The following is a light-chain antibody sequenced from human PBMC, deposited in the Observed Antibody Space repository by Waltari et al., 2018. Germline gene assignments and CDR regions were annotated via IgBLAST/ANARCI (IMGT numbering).Light chain of an antibody. J-gene: IGLJ3*02. CDR3: ASWDDSLNGRWE. Sequence: QSVLTQPPSASGTPGQRVTIPCSGSSSTIGSHVVNWYQQVPGTTPKLLSYRNDQRPSGVPDRFSGSKSGTSASLAISGLRPEDEAEYYCASWDDSLNGRWEFGGGTKVTVL. CDR2: RND. V-gene: IGLV1-44*01. CDR1: SSTIGSHV.